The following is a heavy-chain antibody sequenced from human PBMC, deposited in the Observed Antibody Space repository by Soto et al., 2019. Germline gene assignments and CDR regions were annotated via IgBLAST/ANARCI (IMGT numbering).Heavy chain of an antibody. CDR3: ARRGESCGGDCYSHWFFDL. Sequence: QVVLLQSGAEVKEPGSSVRVSCQVSGSTFNNFAFSWVRQAPGHGPEWMGGIVVDSNTAEYSQRFQDRVTITADTSTDTLYMELGSLTSDDTAIYYCARRGESCGGDCYSHWFFDLWGRGTLVSVTS. V-gene: IGHV1-69*06. J-gene: IGHJ2*01. D-gene: IGHD2-21*02. CDR1: GSTFNNFA. CDR2: IVVDSNTA.